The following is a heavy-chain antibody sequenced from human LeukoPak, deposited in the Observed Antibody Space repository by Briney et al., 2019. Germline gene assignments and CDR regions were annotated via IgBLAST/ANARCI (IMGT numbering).Heavy chain of an antibody. V-gene: IGHV3-53*01. CDR3: ARDEVMVRGAKILEYYMDV. Sequence: PGGSLRLSCAASGFTVSSNYMSWVRQAPGKGLEWVSVIYSGGSTYYADSVKGRFTISRDNSKNTLYLQMNSLRAEDTAVYYCARDEVMVRGAKILEYYMDVWGKGTTVTVSS. J-gene: IGHJ6*03. CDR2: IYSGGST. CDR1: GFTVSSNY. D-gene: IGHD3-10*01.